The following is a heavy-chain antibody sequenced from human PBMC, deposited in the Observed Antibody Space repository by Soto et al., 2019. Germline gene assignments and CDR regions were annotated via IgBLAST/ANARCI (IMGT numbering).Heavy chain of an antibody. D-gene: IGHD4-17*01. J-gene: IGHJ4*02. CDR1: EFTVSDNY. CDR3: AGRGGDYDRPLDY. V-gene: IGHV3-53*02. CDR2: TYSGGST. Sequence: EVRLVETGGRLIHPGGSLRLSCAASEFTVSDNYMAWVRQVPGQGLEWVSITYSGGSTYYADSVKGRFSISRDDSKNTLHLQMNSLRVEDTAVYYCAGRGGDYDRPLDYWGQGTLVTVSS.